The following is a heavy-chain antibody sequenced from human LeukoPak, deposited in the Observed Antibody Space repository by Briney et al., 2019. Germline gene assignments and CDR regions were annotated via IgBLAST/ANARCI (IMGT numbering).Heavy chain of an antibody. CDR2: INQGGTEK. CDR3: VRGLDY. V-gene: IGHV3-7*01. J-gene: IGHJ4*02. Sequence: GGSLRLSCAASGFTFSTYWMMWVRQAPGKGLEWVANINQGGTEKHYVESVKGRFTISRDNAKNSLYLQVNSLRAEDTAVYYCVRGLDYWGQGTLVTVSS. CDR1: GFTFSTYW.